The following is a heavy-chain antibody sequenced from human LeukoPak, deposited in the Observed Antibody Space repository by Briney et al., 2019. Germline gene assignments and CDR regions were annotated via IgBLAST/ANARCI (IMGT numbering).Heavy chain of an antibody. CDR1: GLTFRHYG. V-gene: IGHV3-30*02. D-gene: IGHD1-26*01. Sequence: GGSLRLSCAASGLTFRHYGMHWVRQTPGKGLEWVAFIESDESISQYADLVKGRFTISRDNSKNMLYLQVNSLRTEDTAMYYCTKNTGRREGWFDPWGQGTLVTVSS. J-gene: IGHJ5*02. CDR3: TKNTGRREGWFDP. CDR2: IESDESIS.